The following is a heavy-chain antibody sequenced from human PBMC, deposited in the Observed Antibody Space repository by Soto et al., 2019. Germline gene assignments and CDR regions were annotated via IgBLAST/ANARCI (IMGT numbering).Heavy chain of an antibody. CDR1: GGSFSGYY. D-gene: IGHD3-22*01. CDR3: ARGRPYYDSSGYYDFDY. J-gene: IGHJ4*02. V-gene: IGHV4-34*01. CDR2: INHSGST. Sequence: PSETLSLTCAVYGGSFSGYYWSWIRQPPGKGLEWIGEINHSGSTNYNPSLKSRVTISVDTSKNQFSLKLSSVTAADTAVYYCARGRPYYDSSGYYDFDYRGQRALVTVSA.